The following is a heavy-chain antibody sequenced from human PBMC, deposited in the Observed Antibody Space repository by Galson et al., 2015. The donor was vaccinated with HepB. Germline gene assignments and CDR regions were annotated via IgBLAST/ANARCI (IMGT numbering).Heavy chain of an antibody. V-gene: IGHV1-18*04. D-gene: IGHD6-19*01. CDR1: GYTFTSYG. CDR2: ISAYNGNT. J-gene: IGHJ4*02. CDR3: ARDKGAVAGHIGY. Sequence: SVKVSCKASGYTFTSYGISWVRQAPGQGLDWMGWISAYNGNTNYAQKLQGRVTMTTDTSTGTAYMELRSLRSYDTAVYYCARDKGAVAGHIGYWGQETLVTVSS.